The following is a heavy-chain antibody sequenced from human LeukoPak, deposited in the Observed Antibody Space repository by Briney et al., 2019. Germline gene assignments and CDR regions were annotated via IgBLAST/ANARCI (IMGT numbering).Heavy chain of an antibody. Sequence: ASVKVSCKASGYTFTGYYIHWVRQAPGQGLEWMGWINPNSGGTNYAQKFQGWVTMTRDTSISTAYLELSRLRSDDTAVYYCARDVGATTYWGQGTLVTVSS. V-gene: IGHV1-2*04. CDR3: ARDVGATTY. J-gene: IGHJ4*02. CDR1: GYTFTGYY. D-gene: IGHD1-26*01. CDR2: INPNSGGT.